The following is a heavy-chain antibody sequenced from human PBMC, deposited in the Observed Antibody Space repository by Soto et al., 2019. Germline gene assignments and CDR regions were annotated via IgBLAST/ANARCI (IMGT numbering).Heavy chain of an antibody. CDR1: GGSISSGGYY. V-gene: IGHV4-31*03. Sequence: QVQLQESGPGLVKPSQTLSLTCTVSGGSISSGGYYWSWIRQHPGKGLEWIGYIYYSGSTYYNPYLKSRVTISVETSKNQFSLKLSSVIAADTPVYYCARDLHYYGSGSRIWDNYYHYGMDVWGQGTTVTVSS. D-gene: IGHD3-10*01. CDR2: IYYSGST. J-gene: IGHJ6*02. CDR3: ARDLHYYGSGSRIWDNYYHYGMDV.